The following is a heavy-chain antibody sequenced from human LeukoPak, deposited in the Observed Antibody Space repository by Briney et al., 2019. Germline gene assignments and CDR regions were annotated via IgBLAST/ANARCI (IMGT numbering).Heavy chain of an antibody. Sequence: GGSLRLSCAASGFAFSSYSMNWVRQAPGKGLEWVSYISSSSGSIFYADSVKGRFTISRDNAQNSLYLQMNSLRAEDTAVYYCARDRSYGSFDYWGQGTLVTVSS. CDR2: ISSSSGSI. CDR1: GFAFSSYS. J-gene: IGHJ4*02. D-gene: IGHD5-18*01. V-gene: IGHV3-48*04. CDR3: ARDRSYGSFDY.